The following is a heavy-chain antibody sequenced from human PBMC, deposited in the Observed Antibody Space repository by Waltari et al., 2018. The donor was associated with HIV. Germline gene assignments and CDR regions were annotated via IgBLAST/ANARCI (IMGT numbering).Heavy chain of an antibody. CDR1: GFTFSSYS. D-gene: IGHD3-22*01. J-gene: IGHJ5*01. V-gene: IGHV3-21*01. CDR3: ARDPNYDSTGYFDS. Sequence: EVQLVESGGGLVKPGGSLRLSCSASGFTFSSYSIHWVRQAPGRGLEWVSSIGATGRYIFYADSVKGRFTISRDNAKNSLILQMDSLRVEDTAVYYCARDPNYDSTGYFDSWGQGTLVSVSS. CDR2: IGATGRYI.